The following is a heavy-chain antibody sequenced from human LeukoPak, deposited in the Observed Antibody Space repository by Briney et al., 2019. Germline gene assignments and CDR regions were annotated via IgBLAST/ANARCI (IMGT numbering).Heavy chain of an antibody. Sequence: GGSLRLSCAASGFTFSSYSMNWVRQAPGKGLEWVSSISSSSYIYYADSVKGRFTISRDNAKNSLYLQMNSLRAEDTAVYYCASWPGMAPHDWFDPWGQGTLVTVSS. CDR3: ASWPGMAPHDWFDP. J-gene: IGHJ5*02. V-gene: IGHV3-21*01. CDR2: ISSSSYI. D-gene: IGHD5-24*01. CDR1: GFTFSSYS.